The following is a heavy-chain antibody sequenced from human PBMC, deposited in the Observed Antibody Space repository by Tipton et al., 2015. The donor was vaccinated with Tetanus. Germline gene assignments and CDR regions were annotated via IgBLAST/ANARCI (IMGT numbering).Heavy chain of an antibody. V-gene: IGHV3-7*01. CDR2: IKYDGSEE. J-gene: IGHJ4*02. CDR3: AKDGCFSVGCLGSDY. D-gene: IGHD5/OR15-5a*01. Sequence: SLRLSCAASGFNFGTFWMTWVRQTPGKGLEGVAKIKYDGSEEYYVDSVKGRFTISRDNAKNSLYLQMNSLRAEDTAVYYCAKDGCFSVGCLGSDYWGQGTLVTVSS. CDR1: GFNFGTFW.